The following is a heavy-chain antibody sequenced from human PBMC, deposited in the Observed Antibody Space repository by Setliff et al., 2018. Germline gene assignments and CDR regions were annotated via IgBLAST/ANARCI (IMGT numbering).Heavy chain of an antibody. V-gene: IGHV3-11*01. Sequence: NPGGSLRLSCATSGFTFSDYYMSWIRQTPGKGLEWVAYISSSGSLIYYPDSVKGRFTISRDSAKNSVYLQMNSLRAEDTAVYFCAKSPVAYCSGAVCYPFDYWGQGTLVTVSS. CDR1: GFTFSDYY. D-gene: IGHD2-8*02. J-gene: IGHJ4*02. CDR2: ISSSGSLI. CDR3: AKSPVAYCSGAVCYPFDY.